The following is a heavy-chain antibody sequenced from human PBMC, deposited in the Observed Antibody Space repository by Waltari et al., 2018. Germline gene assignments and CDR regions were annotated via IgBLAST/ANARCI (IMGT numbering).Heavy chain of an antibody. CDR2: IYYSGST. CDR1: GGSIRSYY. J-gene: IGHJ3*02. Sequence: QVQLQESGPGLVKPSETLSLTCTVPGGSIRSYYWSWIRQPPGKGLEWIGYIYYSGSTNYNPSLKSRVTISVDTSKNQFSLKLSSVTAADTAVYYCARGIAARPDDAFDIWGQGTMVTVSS. V-gene: IGHV4-59*01. CDR3: ARGIAARPDDAFDI. D-gene: IGHD6-6*01.